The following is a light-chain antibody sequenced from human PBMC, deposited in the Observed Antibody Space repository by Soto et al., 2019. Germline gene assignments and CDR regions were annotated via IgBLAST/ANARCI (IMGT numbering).Light chain of an antibody. CDR3: QHYYTSWT. J-gene: IGKJ1*01. CDR2: WAS. CDR1: ENNENY. Sequence: DIVLTQSPASLSVSLGERGTIKFKSSENNENYVAWYHQKAGHPPKLLIDWASTGASGVPDRFSGSGSGTDFTLTISSLQAEDVGVYSCQHYYTSWTFGPGTKVDIK. V-gene: IGKV4-1*01.